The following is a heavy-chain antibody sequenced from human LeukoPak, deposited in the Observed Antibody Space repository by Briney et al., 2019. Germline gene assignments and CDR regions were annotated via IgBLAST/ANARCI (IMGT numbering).Heavy chain of an antibody. CDR1: GFTFSNYA. V-gene: IGHV3-23*01. CDR2: ISGSGGST. J-gene: IGHJ5*02. Sequence: PGGSLRLSCSASGFTFSNYAMSWVRQAPGKGLEWVSAISGSGGSTYYADSVKGRFTISRDNSKNTLYLQMNSLRAEDTAVYYCAKDLIPAAMPGRFDPWGQGTLVTVSS. CDR3: AKDLIPAAMPGRFDP. D-gene: IGHD2-2*01.